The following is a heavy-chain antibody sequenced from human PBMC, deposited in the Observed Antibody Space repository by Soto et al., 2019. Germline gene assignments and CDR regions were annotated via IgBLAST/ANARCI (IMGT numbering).Heavy chain of an antibody. CDR2: IYYSGST. V-gene: IGHV4-59*01. CDR1: GGSISSYY. Sequence: SETLSLTCTVSGGSISSYYWSWIRQPPGKGLEWIGYIYYSGSTNYNPSLKSRVTISVDTSKNQFSLKLSSVTAADTAVYYCAATTFGGVTSIDYWGQGTLVTVSS. D-gene: IGHD3-16*01. J-gene: IGHJ4*02. CDR3: AATTFGGVTSIDY.